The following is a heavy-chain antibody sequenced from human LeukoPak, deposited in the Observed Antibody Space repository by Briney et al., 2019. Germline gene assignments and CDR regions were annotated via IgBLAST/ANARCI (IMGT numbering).Heavy chain of an antibody. D-gene: IGHD2/OR15-2a*01. V-gene: IGHV3-23*01. CDR2: IHGTDGRT. Sequence: GGSLRLSCAASGFTFSTYSMNWVRQAPGKGLEWVSAIHGTDGRTWYPDSVKGRCTISRDNSRNTLYLQLNSLRAEDTAVYYCARDRAFPNDVFDIWGQGTMVSVSS. CDR1: GFTFSTYS. CDR3: ARDRAFPNDVFDI. J-gene: IGHJ3*02.